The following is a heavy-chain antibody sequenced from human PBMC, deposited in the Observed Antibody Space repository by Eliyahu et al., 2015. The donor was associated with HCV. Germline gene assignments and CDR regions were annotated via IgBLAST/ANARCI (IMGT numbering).Heavy chain of an antibody. CDR1: XFTFXSYA. V-gene: IGHV3-23*01. CDR2: ISGSGGST. CDR3: AKGTGSSGWYGMDDY. Sequence: EVQLLESGGGLIQPGGSLRLSCAASXFTFXSYAMSWVRQAPGKGLEWVSAISGSGGSTYYVDSVKGRFTISRDSSKKTLYLQMNSLRAEDTAVYYCAKGTGSSGWYGMDDYWGQGTLVTVSS. D-gene: IGHD6-19*01. J-gene: IGHJ4*02.